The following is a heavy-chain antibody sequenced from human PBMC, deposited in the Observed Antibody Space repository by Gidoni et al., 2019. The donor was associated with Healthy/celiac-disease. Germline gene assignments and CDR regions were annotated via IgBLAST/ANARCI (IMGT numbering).Heavy chain of an antibody. J-gene: IGHJ4*02. Sequence: QLQLQQSGPGLVKPSETLSLTCTVSGGAISSSSYYWGWIRQPPGKGLEWIGSIYYSGGTYYNPSLKGRVTISVDTSKNQFSLKLSSVTAADTAVYYCARTMTKVTTDYFDYWGQGTLVTVSS. D-gene: IGHD4-17*01. CDR3: ARTMTKVTTDYFDY. V-gene: IGHV4-39*01. CDR1: GGAISSSSYY. CDR2: IYYSGGT.